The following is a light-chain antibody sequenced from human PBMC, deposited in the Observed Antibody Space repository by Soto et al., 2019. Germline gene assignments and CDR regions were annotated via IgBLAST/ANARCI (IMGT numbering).Light chain of an antibody. V-gene: IGKV1-39*01. CDR2: AAS. CDR3: HQSHSFPYT. J-gene: IGKJ2*01. Sequence: DIQMTQSPSSLSASVGDTVTITCRASENISRYLNWYQQKVGKAPKLLIYAASSLQSAVPSRFSGSGSGTDFTLTIRSLLPEDFATYYCHQSHSFPYTFGNGTNVEIK. CDR1: ENISRY.